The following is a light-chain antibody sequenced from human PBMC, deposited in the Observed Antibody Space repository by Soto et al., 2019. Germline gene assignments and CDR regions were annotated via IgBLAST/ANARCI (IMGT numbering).Light chain of an antibody. V-gene: IGKV1-39*01. CDR3: QQSYSTPPT. J-gene: IGKJ2*01. Sequence: DLQMTQSPSSLSASVGDRVTITCRASQSISTYLNWYQQKPGKAPKLLIYGIFNLQSGVPSRFSGSGSGTGFTLTISSLQPEDFAVYYCQQSYSTPPTFGQGTKVEIK. CDR1: QSISTY. CDR2: GIF.